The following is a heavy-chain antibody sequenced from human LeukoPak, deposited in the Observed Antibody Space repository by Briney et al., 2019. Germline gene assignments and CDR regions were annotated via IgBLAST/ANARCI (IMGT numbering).Heavy chain of an antibody. CDR3: ARAGYYDSSGYYYPYYFDY. CDR1: GGSISSSSYY. Sequence: SETLSLTCTVSGGSISSSSYYWSWIRQPPGKGLEWIGYIYYRGSTYYNPSLKSRVTISVDRSKNQFSLKLSSVTAADTAVYYCARAGYYDSSGYYYPYYFDYWGQGTLVTVSS. J-gene: IGHJ4*02. CDR2: IYYRGST. D-gene: IGHD3-22*01. V-gene: IGHV4-30-4*01.